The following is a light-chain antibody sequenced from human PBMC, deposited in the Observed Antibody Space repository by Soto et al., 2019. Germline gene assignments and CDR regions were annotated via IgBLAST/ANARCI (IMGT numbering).Light chain of an antibody. J-gene: IGKJ5*01. CDR2: AAS. CDR3: QQLFDSPIT. V-gene: IGKV1-9*01. CDR1: QDITSY. Sequence: IQLTQSPSSLSASVGDSVTITCRASQDITSYLAWYQVKPGKAPKLLIYAASTLESGVPSRFSATVSGTEFSLTITSLQPEDFATYYCQQLFDSPITFGQGTRLEI.